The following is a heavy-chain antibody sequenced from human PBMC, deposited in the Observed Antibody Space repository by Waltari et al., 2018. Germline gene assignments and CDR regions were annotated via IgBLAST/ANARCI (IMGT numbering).Heavy chain of an antibody. Sequence: QLQLQESGPGLVKPSETLSLTCTVSGGPISSSSYYWGWIRQPPGKGLEWIGSIYYSGSTYYNPSLKSRVTISVDTSKNQFSLKLSSVTAADTAVYYCAREGIAVAGFDYWGQGTLVTVSS. CDR1: GGPISSSSYY. D-gene: IGHD6-19*01. J-gene: IGHJ4*02. CDR3: AREGIAVAGFDY. V-gene: IGHV4-39*07. CDR2: IYYSGST.